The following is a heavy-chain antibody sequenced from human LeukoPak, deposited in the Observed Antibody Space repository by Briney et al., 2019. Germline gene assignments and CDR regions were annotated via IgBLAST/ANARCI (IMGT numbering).Heavy chain of an antibody. Sequence: GGTLTLSCAASGFTFSTYNMKWVRQAPGKGLEGVSSISTSSSYIYYADSVKGRFTISRDNAKNSLYLEMNSLRAEDPAGFYRSRDRRKPDRKWFGELLLDYYHYLDVWRKGPTVTVPS. V-gene: IGHV3-21*01. CDR1: GFTFSTYN. D-gene: IGHD3-10*01. J-gene: IGHJ6*03. CDR2: ISTSSSYI. CDR3: SRDRRKPDRKWFGELLLDYYHYLDV.